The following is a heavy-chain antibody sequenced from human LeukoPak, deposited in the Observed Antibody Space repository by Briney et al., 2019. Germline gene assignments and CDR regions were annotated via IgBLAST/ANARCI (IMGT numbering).Heavy chain of an antibody. J-gene: IGHJ6*02. V-gene: IGHV3-23*01. D-gene: IGHD3-3*01. Sequence: GGSLRLSCAASGFTFSSYAMSWVRQAPGKGLEWVSAISGSGGSTCYADSVKGRFTISRDNSKNTLYLQMNSLRAEDTAVYYCAKAGGYYDFWSGYGPLYYYYGMDVWGQGTTVTVSS. CDR3: AKAGGYYDFWSGYGPLYYYYGMDV. CDR1: GFTFSSYA. CDR2: ISGSGGST.